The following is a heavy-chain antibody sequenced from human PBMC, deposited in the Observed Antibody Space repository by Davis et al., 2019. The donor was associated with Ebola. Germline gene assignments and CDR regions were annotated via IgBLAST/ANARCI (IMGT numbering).Heavy chain of an antibody. Sequence: GESLKISRAASGFTFSSYGMHWVRQAPGKGLEWVAVIWYDGSNKYYADSVKGRFTISRDNSKNTLYLQMNSLRAEDTAVYYCARSSGRPYYFDYWGQGTLVTVSS. D-gene: IGHD3-22*01. V-gene: IGHV3-33*01. CDR3: ARSSGRPYYFDY. CDR1: GFTFSSYG. CDR2: IWYDGSNK. J-gene: IGHJ4*02.